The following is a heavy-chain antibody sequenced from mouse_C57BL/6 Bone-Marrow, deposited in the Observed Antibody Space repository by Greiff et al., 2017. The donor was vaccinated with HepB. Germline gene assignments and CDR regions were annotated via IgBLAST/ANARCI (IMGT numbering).Heavy chain of an antibody. V-gene: IGHV1-9*01. J-gene: IGHJ3*01. CDR2: ILPGSGST. Sequence: VKLMESGAELMKPGASVKLSCKATGYTFTGYWIEWVKQRPGHGLEWIGEILPGSGSTNYNEKFKGKATFTADTSSNTAYMQLSSRTTEDSAIYYCASQGGSFNWAWFAYWGQGTLVTVSA. CDR1: GYTFTGYW. D-gene: IGHD4-1*02. CDR3: ASQGGSFNWAWFAY.